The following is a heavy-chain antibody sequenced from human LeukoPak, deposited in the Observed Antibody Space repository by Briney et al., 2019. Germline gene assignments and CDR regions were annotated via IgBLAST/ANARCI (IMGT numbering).Heavy chain of an antibody. J-gene: IGHJ4*02. CDR1: GGSISSSSYY. D-gene: IGHD6-19*01. CDR2: IYYSGST. CDR3: ARAPYSSGSKYYFDY. Sequence: PSETLSLTCTVSGGSISSSSYYWDWIRQPPGKGLEWIGSIYYSGSTNYNPSLKSRVTISVDTSKNQFSLKLSSVTAADTAVYYCARAPYSSGSKYYFDYWGQGTLVTVSS. V-gene: IGHV4-39*07.